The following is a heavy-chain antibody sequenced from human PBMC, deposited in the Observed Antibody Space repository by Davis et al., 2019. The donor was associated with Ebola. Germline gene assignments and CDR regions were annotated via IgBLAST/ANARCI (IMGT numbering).Heavy chain of an antibody. V-gene: IGHV3-30*02. CDR2: IRYDGTNK. D-gene: IGHD4-17*01. CDR1: GFTFSSYA. J-gene: IGHJ4*02. CDR3: AKSDYGDYASVFDY. Sequence: PGGSLRLSCAASGFTFSSYAMHWVRQAPGKGLDWVAFIRYDGTNKYYADSVKGRFTISRDNSKDTVYLQMNRLRAADTAVYYCAKSDYGDYASVFDYWGQGTLVTVSS.